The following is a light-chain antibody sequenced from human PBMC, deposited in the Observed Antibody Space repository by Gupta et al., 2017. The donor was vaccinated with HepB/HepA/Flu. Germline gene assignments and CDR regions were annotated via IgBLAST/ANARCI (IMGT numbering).Light chain of an antibody. CDR2: SAS. J-gene: IGKJ1*01. V-gene: IGKV1-39*01. Sequence: DMQMTQYPASLSASLGDRVTIPCRASQSIARYLNWYEKRPGKAPKLLISSASSLPSGVPSRFSGSGSGTEFSLTISSLRSEDSASYYCQQGITLPWTFGQGTKVEI. CDR1: QSIARY. CDR3: QQGITLPWT.